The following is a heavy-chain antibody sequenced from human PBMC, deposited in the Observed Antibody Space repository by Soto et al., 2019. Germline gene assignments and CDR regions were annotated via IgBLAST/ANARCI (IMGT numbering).Heavy chain of an antibody. D-gene: IGHD2-8*02. J-gene: IGHJ4*01. Sequence: EVQLLDSGGGLVQPGGSLRLSCAASGFTFSSYTMAWVRQAPGKGLEWGSALSGGGGSPSYADSVQGRFTISRDNLRNTFFLQMNSLRAEDTATYYCAKARCTGDSCYVPDYWGHGALVTVSS. CDR1: GFTFSSYT. V-gene: IGHV3-23*01. CDR2: LSGGGGSP. CDR3: AKARCTGDSCYVPDY.